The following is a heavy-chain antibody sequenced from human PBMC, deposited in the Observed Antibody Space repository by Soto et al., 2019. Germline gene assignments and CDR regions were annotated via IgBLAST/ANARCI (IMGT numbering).Heavy chain of an antibody. D-gene: IGHD3-22*01. CDR2: FDPEDGET. CDR3: ATKVRYDSSGYYPNFDY. V-gene: IGHV1-24*01. Sequence: GASVKVSCKVSGNTLTELSMHWVRQAPGKGLEWMGGFDPEDGETIYAQKFQGRVTMTEDTSTDTAYMELSSLRSEDTAVYYCATKVRYDSSGYYPNFDYWGQGTLVTVSS. CDR1: GNTLTELS. J-gene: IGHJ4*02.